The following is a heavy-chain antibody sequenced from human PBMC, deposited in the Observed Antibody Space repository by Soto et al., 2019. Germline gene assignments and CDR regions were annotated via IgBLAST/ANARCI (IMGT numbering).Heavy chain of an antibody. D-gene: IGHD3-3*01. V-gene: IGHV4-59*01. CDR2: IYYSGST. CDR1: GGSISSYY. J-gene: IGHJ5*02. Sequence: SETLSLTCTVSGGSISSYYWSWIRQPPGKGLEWIGYIYYSGSTNYNPSLKSRVTISVDTSKNQFSLKLSSVTAADTAVYYCARDRYYDFWSGSGWFDPGAREPWSPSPQ. CDR3: ARDRYYDFWSGSGWFDP.